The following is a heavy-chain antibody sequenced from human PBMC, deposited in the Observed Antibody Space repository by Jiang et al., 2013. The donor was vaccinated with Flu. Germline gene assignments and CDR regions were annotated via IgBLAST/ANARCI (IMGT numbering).Heavy chain of an antibody. CDR2: IYYSGST. CDR3: ARESYYDYVWGSYRNYYYGMDV. CDR1: GGSISSYY. Sequence: GSGLVKPSETLSLTCTVSGGSISSYYWSWIRQPPGKGLEWIGYIYYSGSTNYNPSLKSRVTISVDTSKNQFSLKLSSVTAADTAVYYCARESYYDYVWGSYRNYYYGMDVWGQGPRSPSP. V-gene: IGHV4-59*01. D-gene: IGHD3-16*02. J-gene: IGHJ6*02.